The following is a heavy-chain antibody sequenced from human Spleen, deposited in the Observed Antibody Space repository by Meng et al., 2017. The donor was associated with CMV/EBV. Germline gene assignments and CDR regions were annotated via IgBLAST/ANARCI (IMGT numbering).Heavy chain of an antibody. J-gene: IGHJ6*02. CDR1: GYTFTSYG. Sequence: ASVKVSCKASGYTFTSYGISWVRQAPGQGLEWMGWISAYNGNTNYAQKIQGRVTMTTDTSTNTAYMELRSLRSDDTAVYYCARDAHSSGWVIGSLASDYYYYGMDVWGQGTTVTVSS. CDR2: ISAYNGNT. V-gene: IGHV1-18*01. CDR3: ARDAHSSGWVIGSLASDYYYYGMDV. D-gene: IGHD6-19*01.